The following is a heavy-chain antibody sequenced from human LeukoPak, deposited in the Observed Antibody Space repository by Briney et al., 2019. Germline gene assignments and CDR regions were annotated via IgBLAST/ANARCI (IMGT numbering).Heavy chain of an antibody. CDR2: MNPNSGNT. CDR3: ARDGVFGVSNWFDP. D-gene: IGHD3-3*01. Sequence: ASVKVSCKASGYTFTSYDINWVRQATGQGLEWMGWMNPNSGNTGYAQKFQGRVTMTRNTSISTAYMELSSLRSEDTAVYYCARDGVFGVSNWFDPWGQGTLVTVSS. V-gene: IGHV1-8*01. J-gene: IGHJ5*02. CDR1: GYTFTSYD.